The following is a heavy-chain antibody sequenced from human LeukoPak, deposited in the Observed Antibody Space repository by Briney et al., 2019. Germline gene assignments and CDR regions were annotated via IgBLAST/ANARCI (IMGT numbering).Heavy chain of an antibody. Sequence: GGSLRLSCAASGFTVSGNYMSCVREAPGEGLEWVSVIYSGGNTYHADSVKGLFTISTDNSNNTLYLQMTSLRVEDPAVSYCGGSGSYYTLFDYWGQGTLVTVSS. CDR2: IYSGGNT. J-gene: IGHJ4*02. CDR3: GGSGSYYTLFDY. D-gene: IGHD1-26*01. V-gene: IGHV3-66*02. CDR1: GFTVSGNY.